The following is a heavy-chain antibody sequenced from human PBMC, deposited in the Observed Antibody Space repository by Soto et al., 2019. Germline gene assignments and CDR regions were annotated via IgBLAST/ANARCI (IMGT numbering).Heavy chain of an antibody. CDR3: ARELISGSYASAGWFDP. Sequence: SQPLSVNGAISGASVSSNIAACNWIRQSPSRGLEWLGRTYYRSKWYNDYAVSVKSRITINPDTSKNQFSLQLNSVTPEDTAVYYCARELISGSYASAGWFDPWGQGTLVTVSS. J-gene: IGHJ5*02. CDR1: GASVSSNIAA. D-gene: IGHD1-26*01. CDR2: TYYRSKWYN. V-gene: IGHV6-1*01.